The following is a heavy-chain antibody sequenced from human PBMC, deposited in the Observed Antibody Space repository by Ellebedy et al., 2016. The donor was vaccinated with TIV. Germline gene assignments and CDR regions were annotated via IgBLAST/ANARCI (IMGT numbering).Heavy chain of an antibody. CDR2: IRSNSYGGAT. CDR3: TRKYQLLLGDV. J-gene: IGHJ6*02. CDR1: GFTFGDYA. Sequence: GESLKISCTASGFTFGDYALIWLRQAPGKGLEWVGFIRSNSYGGATEYAASVKGRFIISRDDSKSAAYLQMNSLKTDDAAVYYCTRKYQLLLGDVWGQGTTVTVSS. D-gene: IGHD2-2*01. V-gene: IGHV3-49*03.